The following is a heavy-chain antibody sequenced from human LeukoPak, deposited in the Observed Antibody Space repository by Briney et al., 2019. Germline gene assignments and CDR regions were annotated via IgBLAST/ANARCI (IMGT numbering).Heavy chain of an antibody. CDR1: GFSFSSYA. J-gene: IGHJ4*02. Sequence: PGGSLRLSCAASGFSFSSYAMSWVRQAPGKGLEWVSYIRAGGDDTYYADSVRGRLTTSGGNSKNTLYLEMNSLRAEDTAIYYCVLDARLGESLRWGQGTLVTVSS. D-gene: IGHD3-16*01. CDR2: IRAGGDDT. V-gene: IGHV3-23*01. CDR3: VLDARLGESLR.